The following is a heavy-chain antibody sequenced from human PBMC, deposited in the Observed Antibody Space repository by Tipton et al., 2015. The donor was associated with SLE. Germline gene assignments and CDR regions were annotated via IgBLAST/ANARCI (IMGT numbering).Heavy chain of an antibody. CDR1: GFTFSSSW. D-gene: IGHD6-19*01. CDR3: ARDGSGWSIT. Sequence: SPRLSCAASGFTFSSSWMSWLRQAPGKGLEWVANIKPDGREIYYVDSVKGRFTISRDNAKTSLYLQMDGLRVGDTAVYYCARDGSGWSITWGQGTLVTVSS. V-gene: IGHV3-7*01. J-gene: IGHJ5*02. CDR2: IKPDGREI.